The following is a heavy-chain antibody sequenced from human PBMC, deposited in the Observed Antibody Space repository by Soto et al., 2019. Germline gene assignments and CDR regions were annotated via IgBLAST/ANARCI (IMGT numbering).Heavy chain of an antibody. D-gene: IGHD1-1*01. CDR1: GFVFDDYG. J-gene: IGHJ4*02. CDR2: INWSGGTT. Sequence: GGSLRLSCAASGFVFDDYGMSWVRQAPGKGLECVASINWSGGTTDYADSVKGRFTISRDNTEKSLYLQMDSLRAEDTALYYCARSHSASAGTVYFDFWGLGALVTVSS. V-gene: IGHV3-20*04. CDR3: ARSHSASAGTVYFDF.